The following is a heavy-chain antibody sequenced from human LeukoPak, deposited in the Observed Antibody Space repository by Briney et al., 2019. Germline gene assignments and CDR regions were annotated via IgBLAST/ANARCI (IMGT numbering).Heavy chain of an antibody. CDR2: IYSSGST. J-gene: IGHJ4*02. CDR1: GASISGYS. Sequence: PSETLSLTCTVSGASISGYSWSWIRQPAGKGLEWIGRIYSSGSTNYNPSLKSRVTMSADTSKNHFSLRLSSVTAADTAVYYCARELPHYYYDSSGYFDYWGQGTLVTVSS. V-gene: IGHV4-4*07. D-gene: IGHD3-22*01. CDR3: ARELPHYYYDSSGYFDY.